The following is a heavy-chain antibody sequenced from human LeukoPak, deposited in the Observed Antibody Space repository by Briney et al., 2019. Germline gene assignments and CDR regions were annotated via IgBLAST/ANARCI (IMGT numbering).Heavy chain of an antibody. CDR3: ATAVRRRYFDWLCAFDI. CDR2: FDPEDGET. CDR1: GYTLTELS. V-gene: IGHV1-24*01. D-gene: IGHD3-9*01. Sequence: ASVKVSCKVSGYTLTELSMHWVRQAPGKGLEWMGGFDPEDGETIYAQKFQGRVTMTEDTSTDTAYMELSSLRSEDTAVYYCATAVRRRYFDWLCAFDIWGQGTMSPSLQ. J-gene: IGHJ3*02.